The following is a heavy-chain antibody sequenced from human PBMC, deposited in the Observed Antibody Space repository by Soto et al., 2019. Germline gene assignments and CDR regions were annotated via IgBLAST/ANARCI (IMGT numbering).Heavy chain of an antibody. D-gene: IGHD2-15*01. CDR1: GCTFTRSA. CDR2: IVVGSGYT. Sequence: GASVKVSCKASGCTFTRSAVQWVRQARGQRLEWIGWIVVGSGYTIYAQKLQARVTITRDMSTSTAYMELSSLTSEDTAVYFCAAVGGMVGYYYGMDVWGQGTTVTVSS. CDR3: AAVGGMVGYYYGMDV. V-gene: IGHV1-58*01. J-gene: IGHJ6*02.